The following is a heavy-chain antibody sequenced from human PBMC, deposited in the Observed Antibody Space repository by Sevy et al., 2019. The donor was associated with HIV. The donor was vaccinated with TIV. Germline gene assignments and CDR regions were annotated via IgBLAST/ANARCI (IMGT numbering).Heavy chain of an antibody. CDR1: GFTFSSYA. Sequence: GGSLRLSCSASGFTFSSYAMHWVRQAPGKGLEYVSAISSNGGSTYYADSVKGRFTISRENSKNTLYLQMGSLRAEDTDVYYCVKDEYRRRQGSFSIDYWGQGTLVTVSS. V-gene: IGHV3-64D*06. CDR3: VKDEYRRRQGSFSIDY. J-gene: IGHJ4*02. CDR2: ISSNGGST. D-gene: IGHD6-6*01.